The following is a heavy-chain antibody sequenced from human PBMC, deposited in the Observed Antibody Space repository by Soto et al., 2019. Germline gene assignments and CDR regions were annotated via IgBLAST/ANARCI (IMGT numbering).Heavy chain of an antibody. V-gene: IGHV1-69*13. CDR3: ARVVCPGFGGDCSNWFDP. D-gene: IGHD2-21*02. CDR2: IIPIFGTA. J-gene: IGHJ5*02. Sequence: GASVKVSCKASGGTFSSYAISWVRQAPGQGLEWMGGIIPIFGTANYAQKFQGRVTITADESTSTAYMELSSLRSEDTAVYYCARVVCPGFGGDCSNWFDPWGQGTLVTVSS. CDR1: GGTFSSYA.